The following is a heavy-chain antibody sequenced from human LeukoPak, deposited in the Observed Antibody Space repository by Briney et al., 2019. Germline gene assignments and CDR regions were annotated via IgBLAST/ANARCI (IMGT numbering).Heavy chain of an antibody. Sequence: SETLSLTCTVSGGSISSYYWSWIRQPPGKGLEWIGYIYYSGSTNYNPSLKSRVTISVDTSKNQFSLKLSSVTAADTAVYYCAGGSGYYYFDYWGQGTLVTVSP. CDR3: AGGSGYYYFDY. CDR1: GGSISSYY. V-gene: IGHV4-59*01. CDR2: IYYSGST. D-gene: IGHD3-22*01. J-gene: IGHJ4*02.